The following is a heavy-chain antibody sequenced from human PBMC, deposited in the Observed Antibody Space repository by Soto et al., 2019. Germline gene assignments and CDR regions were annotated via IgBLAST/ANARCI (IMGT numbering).Heavy chain of an antibody. J-gene: IGHJ6*02. Sequence: QVQLVQSGAEVKKPGSSVKVSCKASGGTFSSYAISWVRQAPGQGLEWMGGITPISDTTNYAQKLQGRVTITADESTSTAYMELSSLRSEDTAVYYCARSQGSSTSLEIYYYYYYGMDVWGQGTTVTVSS. CDR2: ITPISDTT. CDR3: ARSQGSSTSLEIYYYYYYGMDV. D-gene: IGHD2-2*01. CDR1: GGTFSSYA. V-gene: IGHV1-69*01.